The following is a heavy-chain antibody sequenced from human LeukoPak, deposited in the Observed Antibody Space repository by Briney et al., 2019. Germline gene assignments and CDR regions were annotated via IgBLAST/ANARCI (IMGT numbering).Heavy chain of an antibody. J-gene: IGHJ5*02. CDR1: GGSLSSHD. Sequence: SETLSLTCTVSGGSLSSHDWTWIRQPAGKGLEWIGRIYISGSPNYNPSLERRVTMSVDTSKHQFSLKLSSVTAADMAVYFWARVMDVIAVAALVPWGQGSLVSVSS. CDR2: IYISGSP. D-gene: IGHD6-19*01. CDR3: ARVMDVIAVAALVP. V-gene: IGHV4-4*07.